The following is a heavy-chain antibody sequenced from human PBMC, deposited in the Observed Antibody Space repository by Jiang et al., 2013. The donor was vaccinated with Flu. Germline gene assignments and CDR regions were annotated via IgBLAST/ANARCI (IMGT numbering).Heavy chain of an antibody. D-gene: IGHD5-12*01. V-gene: IGHV1-2*06. Sequence: SGAEVKKPGASVKVSCKASGYIFTGYYIHWVRQAPGQGLEWMGRINPNSGGRNYAQKFQGRVTMTRDTSISTAYMELSRLRSDDTAVYYCAKVLSGYDFDNWFDPWGQGTLVTVSS. CDR1: GYIFTGYY. CDR2: INPNSGGR. CDR3: AKVLSGYDFDNWFDP. J-gene: IGHJ5*02.